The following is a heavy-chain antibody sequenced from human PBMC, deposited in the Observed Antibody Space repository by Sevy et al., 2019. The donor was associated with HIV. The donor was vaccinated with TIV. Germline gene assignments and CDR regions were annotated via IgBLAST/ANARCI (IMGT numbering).Heavy chain of an antibody. CDR1: GFTFSSYA. CDR2: ISGSGGST. Sequence: GGSLRLSCAASGFTFSSYAMSWVRQAPGKGLEWVSGISGSGGSTYYADSVKGRFTISRDNPKNTLYLKMKSLRVEDTAVYYCAKDKWRYGYCSSTGCPESYYYYGMDVWGQGTTVTVSS. D-gene: IGHD2-2*03. CDR3: AKDKWRYGYCSSTGCPESYYYYGMDV. V-gene: IGHV3-23*01. J-gene: IGHJ6*02.